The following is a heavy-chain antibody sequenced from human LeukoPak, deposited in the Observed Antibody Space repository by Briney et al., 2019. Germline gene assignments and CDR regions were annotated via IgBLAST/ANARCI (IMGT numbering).Heavy chain of an antibody. CDR2: ISGSGGRT. D-gene: IGHD3-22*01. CDR3: AKMTYYYDSSGYYPNALDI. Sequence: GASPRLSCAASGFTFSSYAMSWVRQAPGKGLECGSAISGSGGRTYYADSVKGRFTISRDNSKNTLYLQMNSLRAEATAVYYCAKMTYYYDSSGYYPNALDIWGQRTMVTVSS. J-gene: IGHJ3*02. CDR1: GFTFSSYA. V-gene: IGHV3-23*01.